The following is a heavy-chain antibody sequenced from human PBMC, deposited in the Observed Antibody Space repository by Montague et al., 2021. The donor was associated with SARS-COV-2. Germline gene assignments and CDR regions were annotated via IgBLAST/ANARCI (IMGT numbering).Heavy chain of an antibody. D-gene: IGHD3-10*01. CDR2: IHHGGST. Sequence: SETLPLTCAVHGGSFSTYSWNWIRQPPGKGLEWIGEIHHGGSTNYNPSLKSRVTISADTSKNQFSLKLTSAAAADTAVYYCARLGDGVVPSPILGVGPYYSYYYMDVWGKGTTVTVSS. V-gene: IGHV4-34*01. CDR1: GGSFSTYS. J-gene: IGHJ6*03. CDR3: ARLGDGVVPSPILGVGPYYSYYYMDV.